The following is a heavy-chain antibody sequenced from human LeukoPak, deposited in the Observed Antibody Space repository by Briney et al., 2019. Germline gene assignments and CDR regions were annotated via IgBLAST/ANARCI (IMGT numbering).Heavy chain of an antibody. CDR3: ARETPGGYGFSWYFDL. Sequence: GGSLRLSCAASGFTFSSYSMNWVRQAPGKGLEWVSYISSSSSTIYYADSVKGRFTISRDNAKNSLYLQMNSLRAEDTAVYYCARETPGGYGFSWYFDLWGRGTLVTVSS. D-gene: IGHD5-12*01. CDR1: GFTFSSYS. CDR2: ISSSSSTI. V-gene: IGHV3-48*01. J-gene: IGHJ2*01.